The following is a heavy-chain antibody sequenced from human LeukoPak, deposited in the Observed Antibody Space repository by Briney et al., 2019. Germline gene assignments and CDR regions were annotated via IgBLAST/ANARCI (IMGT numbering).Heavy chain of an antibody. D-gene: IGHD2-2*01. CDR2: INPNGGGT. V-gene: IGHV1-2*02. Sequence: ASVKVSCKASGYTFTGYYMHWVRQAPGQGLEWMGWINPNGGGTNYAQKFQGRVTMTRDTSISTAYMELSRLRSDDTAVYYCARTPCSSTSCSLYYWGQGTLVTVSS. CDR1: GYTFTGYY. CDR3: ARTPCSSTSCSLYY. J-gene: IGHJ4*02.